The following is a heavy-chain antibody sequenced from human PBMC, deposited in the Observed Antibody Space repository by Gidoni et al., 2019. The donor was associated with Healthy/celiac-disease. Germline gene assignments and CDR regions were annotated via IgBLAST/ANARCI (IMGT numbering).Heavy chain of an antibody. V-gene: IGHV3-53*01. Sequence: EVQLVESGGGLIQPGGSLRLSCAASGLTVSSNYRSWVRQAPGKGLEWVSVIYSGGSTYYADSVKGRFTISRDNSKNTLYLQMNSLRAEDTAVYYCARDPYSSGYYYYYGMDVWGQGTTVTVSS. J-gene: IGHJ6*02. D-gene: IGHD6-19*01. CDR1: GLTVSSNY. CDR3: ARDPYSSGYYYYYGMDV. CDR2: IYSGGST.